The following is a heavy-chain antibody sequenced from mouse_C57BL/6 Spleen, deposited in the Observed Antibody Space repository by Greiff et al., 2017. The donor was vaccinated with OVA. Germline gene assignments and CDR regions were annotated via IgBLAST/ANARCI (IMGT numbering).Heavy chain of an antibody. D-gene: IGHD1-1*01. CDR2: INPNHGGT. CDR3: ARSGRSWYCDV. CDR1: GYTFTDYY. J-gene: IGHJ1*03. V-gene: IGHV1-26*01. Sequence: VQLQQSGPELVKPGASVTISCKASGYTFTDYYMHWVKQSTGQSLELIGTINPNHGGTSYNQKFKGKATLTVDTSSSTAYMELSSLTSEDSAVYYCARSGRSWYCDVWGTGTTVTVSS.